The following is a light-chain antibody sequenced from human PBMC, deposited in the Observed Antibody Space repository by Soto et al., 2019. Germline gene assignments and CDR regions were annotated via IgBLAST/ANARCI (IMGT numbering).Light chain of an antibody. CDR3: QQTYSVLPYT. V-gene: IGKV1-39*01. Sequence: IQMTQSPSSLSASIGDRVTITCRASQNIRTYLNWYQQKPGKAPDLLVFAASNLQTGVPSRFSGGGSGTDFTLTISSLQPEDFATYYCQQTYSVLPYTFGQGTKLEIK. CDR1: QNIRTY. J-gene: IGKJ2*01. CDR2: AAS.